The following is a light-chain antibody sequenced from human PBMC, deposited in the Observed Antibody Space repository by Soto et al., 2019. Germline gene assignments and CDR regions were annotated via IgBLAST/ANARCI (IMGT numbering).Light chain of an antibody. J-gene: IGLJ1*01. CDR1: SSDVGGYNY. CDR2: EVS. V-gene: IGLV2-14*01. Sequence: QSVLTQSPSASGSPGQSVTISCIGTSSDVGGYNYVSWYQHHPGKAPKLIIYEVSNRPSGVSNRFSGSKSGNTASLTISGRQAEDEADYYCSSYTSSSTRVFGTGTKLTVL. CDR3: SSYTSSSTRV.